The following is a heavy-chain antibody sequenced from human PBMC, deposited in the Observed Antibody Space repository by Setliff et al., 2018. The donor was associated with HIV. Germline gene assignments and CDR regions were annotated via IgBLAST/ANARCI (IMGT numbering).Heavy chain of an antibody. V-gene: IGHV4-39*07. CDR2: VSYSGST. J-gene: IGHJ6*03. CDR1: GDSISTGTYY. D-gene: IGHD6-13*01. Sequence: PSETLSLTCSVSGDSISTGTYYWGWIRQPPGKGLEWTGSVSYSGSTLYNPSLKSRVTISVDTSKNHFSLNLSSVTAADTAVYYCARHRDPPGSSWIFYYFYMDLWGGGTTVTVSS. CDR3: ARHRDPPGSSWIFYYFYMDL.